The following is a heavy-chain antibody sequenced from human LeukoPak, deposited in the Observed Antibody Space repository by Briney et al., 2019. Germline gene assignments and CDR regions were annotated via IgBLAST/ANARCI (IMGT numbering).Heavy chain of an antibody. D-gene: IGHD1-26*01. Sequence: GGSLRLSCAASGFPLSNHWMTWVRQAPGKGLEWVATITQGGTDKFYVDSVKGRFTISGDNAKNSLYLQMNSLRAEDTAVYYCARDPFELWGQGTLVTVSS. CDR1: GFPLSNHW. J-gene: IGHJ4*02. CDR2: ITQGGTDK. CDR3: ARDPFEL. V-gene: IGHV3-7*01.